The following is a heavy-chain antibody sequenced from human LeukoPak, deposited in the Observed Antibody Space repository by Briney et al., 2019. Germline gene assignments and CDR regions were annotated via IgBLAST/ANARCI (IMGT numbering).Heavy chain of an antibody. J-gene: IGHJ3*02. CDR3: AREGYSSSPNDALDI. CDR2: ISSSSSYI. D-gene: IGHD6-6*01. CDR1: GFTFSSYS. V-gene: IGHV3-21*01. Sequence: VGSLRLSCAASGFTFSSYSMNWVRQAPGKGLEWVSSISSSSSYIYYADSVKGRFTISRDNAKNSLYLQMNSLRAEDTAVYYCAREGYSSSPNDALDIWGQGTMVTVSS.